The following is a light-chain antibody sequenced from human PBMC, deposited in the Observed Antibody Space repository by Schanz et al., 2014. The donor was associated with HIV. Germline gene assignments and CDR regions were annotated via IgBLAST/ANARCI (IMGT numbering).Light chain of an antibody. Sequence: QSVLTQPASVSGSPGQSITISCTGTNSDVGSYNFVSWYQQHPGKAPKLMIYEVNKRPSGVPDRFSGSKSGNTASLTVSGLQAEDEADYYCSSYAGTNNLWVFGGGTKLTVL. CDR3: SSYAGTNNLWV. J-gene: IGLJ3*02. CDR1: NSDVGSYNF. V-gene: IGLV2-8*01. CDR2: EVN.